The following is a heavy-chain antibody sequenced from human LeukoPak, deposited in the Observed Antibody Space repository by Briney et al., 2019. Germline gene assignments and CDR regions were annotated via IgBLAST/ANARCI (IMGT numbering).Heavy chain of an antibody. D-gene: IGHD1-26*01. CDR1: GYTFTSYG. CDR3: ARSGRGTYYYFDY. Sequence: GASVKVSCKASGYTFTSYGISWVRQAPGQGLEWMGWISAYNGNTNYAQKFQGRVTMTRDTSISTAYMELSRLRSDDTAVYYCARSGRGTYYYFDYWGQGTLVTDSS. V-gene: IGHV1-18*01. CDR2: ISAYNGNT. J-gene: IGHJ4*02.